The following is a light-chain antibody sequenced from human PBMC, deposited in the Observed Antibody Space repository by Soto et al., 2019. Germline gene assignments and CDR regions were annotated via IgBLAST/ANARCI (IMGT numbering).Light chain of an antibody. V-gene: IGLV2-14*03. J-gene: IGLJ1*01. CDR3: ISYTSSSTLYV. CDR1: SSDVGGYNY. CDR2: DVT. Sequence: QSLLTQPASVSGSPGQSITISCTGTSSDVGGYNYVSWYQQHPGKAPKVMLFDVTNRPSGVSSRFSGSKYGNTASLTISGLQAEDEAEYYCISYTSSSTLYVFGTGTKVTVL.